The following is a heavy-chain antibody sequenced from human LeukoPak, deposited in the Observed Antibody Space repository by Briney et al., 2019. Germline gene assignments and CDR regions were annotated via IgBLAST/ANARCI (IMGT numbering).Heavy chain of an antibody. CDR2: IYYSGST. D-gene: IGHD4-23*01. V-gene: IGHV4-39*01. J-gene: IGHJ4*02. CDR3: ATAAVTLV. CDR1: GGSISSSSYY. Sequence: SETLSLTCTVPGGSISSSSYYWGWIRQPPGKGLEWIGSIYYSGSTYYNPSLKSRVTISVDTSKNQFSLKLSSVTAADTAVYHCATAAVTLVWGQGTLVTVSS.